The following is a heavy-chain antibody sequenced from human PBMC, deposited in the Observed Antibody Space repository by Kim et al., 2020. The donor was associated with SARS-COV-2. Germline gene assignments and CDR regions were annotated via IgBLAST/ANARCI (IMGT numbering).Heavy chain of an antibody. CDR1: GFTFSSYN. CDR2: ISGTSSYI. D-gene: IGHD1-26*01. V-gene: IGHV3-21*01. J-gene: IGHJ4*02. Sequence: GGSLRLSCAASGFTFSSYNMNWVRQAPGKGLEWVSSISGTSSYIYYADSLKGRFTISRDNAKNSLYLQMNSLRAEDTAVYYCVERGWAGYFDYWGQGTLFTVSS. CDR3: VERGWAGYFDY.